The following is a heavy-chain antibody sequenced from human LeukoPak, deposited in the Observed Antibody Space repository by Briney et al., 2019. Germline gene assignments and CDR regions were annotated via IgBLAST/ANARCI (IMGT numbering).Heavy chain of an antibody. CDR3: ARADYGANSPYYFDQ. J-gene: IGHJ4*02. CDR2: IRSSGDTT. Sequence: GGSLRLSCAASGFTFSSYAMLWVRQAPGKGLEYVSLIRSSGDTTYYANSVKGRFTISRDNSKNTLYLQVGSLRAEDMAVYYCARADYGANSPYYFDQWGQGTLVTASS. V-gene: IGHV3-64*01. D-gene: IGHD4/OR15-4a*01. CDR1: GFTFSSYA.